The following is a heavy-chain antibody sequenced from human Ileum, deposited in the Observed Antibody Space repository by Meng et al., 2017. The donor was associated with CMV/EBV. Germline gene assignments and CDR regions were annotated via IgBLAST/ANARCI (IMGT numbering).Heavy chain of an antibody. V-gene: IGHV1-2*02. CDR3: ARASGGATSFDY. Sequence: SCKASGYTFTGYYMHWVRQAPGQGLEWMGWINPNSGGTNYAQKFQGRVTMTRDTSISTAYMELSRLRSDDTAVYYCARASGGATSFDYWGQGTLVTVSS. D-gene: IGHD1-26*01. CDR1: GYTFTGYY. J-gene: IGHJ4*02. CDR2: INPNSGGT.